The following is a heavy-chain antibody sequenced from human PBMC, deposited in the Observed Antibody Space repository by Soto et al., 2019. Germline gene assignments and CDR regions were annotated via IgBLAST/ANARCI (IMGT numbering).Heavy chain of an antibody. CDR1: GGSISSSSYY. Sequence: PSETLSLTCTVSGGSISSSSYYWGWIRQPPGKGLEWIGSIYYSGSTYYNPSLKSRVTISVDTSKNQFSLKLSSVTAADTAVYYCARHYNQGYFDWLLIPDAFDIWGQGTMVTVSS. D-gene: IGHD3-9*01. CDR3: ARHYNQGYFDWLLIPDAFDI. CDR2: IYYSGST. J-gene: IGHJ3*02. V-gene: IGHV4-39*01.